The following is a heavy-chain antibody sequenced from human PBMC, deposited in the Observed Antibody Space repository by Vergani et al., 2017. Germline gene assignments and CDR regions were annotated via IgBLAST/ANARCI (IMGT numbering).Heavy chain of an antibody. Sequence: QVQLQESGPGLVKPPGTLSLTCAVSGDPISSNNCWTWVRQPPGKGLEWIGEICHTEDTKYSPALKSRVTVAVNESRNLFSLRLNSVTAADTAVYYCARGSRAEGYSGPDSWGQGTRVTVSS. V-gene: IGHV4-4*03. D-gene: IGHD1-26*01. J-gene: IGHJ4*02. CDR2: ICHTEDT. CDR1: GDPISSNNC. CDR3: ARGSRAEGYSGPDS.